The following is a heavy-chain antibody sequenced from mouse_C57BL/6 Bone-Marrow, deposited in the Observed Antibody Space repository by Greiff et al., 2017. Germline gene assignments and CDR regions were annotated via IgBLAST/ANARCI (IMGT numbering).Heavy chain of an antibody. V-gene: IGHV1-82*01. J-gene: IGHJ2*01. CDR1: GYAFSSSW. D-gene: IGHD2-3*01. CDR3: ARGFYDGYYDY. Sequence: VKVVESGPELVKPGASVKISCKASGYAFSSSWMNWVKQRPGKGLEWIGRIYPGDGDTNYNGKFKGKATLTADKSSSTAYMQLSSLTSEYSAVYFCARGFYDGYYDYWGQGTTLTVSS. CDR2: IYPGDGDT.